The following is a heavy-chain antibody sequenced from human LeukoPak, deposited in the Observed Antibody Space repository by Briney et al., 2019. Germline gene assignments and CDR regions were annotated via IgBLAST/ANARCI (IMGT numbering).Heavy chain of an antibody. CDR3: AREGVGGALDY. D-gene: IGHD3-16*01. Sequence: GGSLRLSCAASEFTFISYEMNWVRQAPGKGLEWVSYISSSGSTIYYADSVKGRFTFSRDNAKNSLYLQMNSLRAEDTAVYYCAREGVGGALDYWGQGTLVTVSS. V-gene: IGHV3-48*03. CDR2: ISSSGSTI. J-gene: IGHJ4*02. CDR1: EFTFISYE.